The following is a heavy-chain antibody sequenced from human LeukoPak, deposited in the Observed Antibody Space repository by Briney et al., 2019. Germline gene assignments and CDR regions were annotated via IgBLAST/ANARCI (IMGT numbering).Heavy chain of an antibody. J-gene: IGHJ4*02. D-gene: IGHD2-2*01. V-gene: IGHV3-7*01. CDR2: IKQDGSEK. CDR3: AKASCSSSSCYYFDN. CDR1: AFTFRSYW. Sequence: GGSLRLSCAASAFTFRSYWMSWVRQAPGKGLEWVANIKQDGSEKYYVDSVKGRFTISRDSSKNTLYLQRNSLRAEDTAVYYCAKASCSSSSCYYFDNWGQGTLVTVSS.